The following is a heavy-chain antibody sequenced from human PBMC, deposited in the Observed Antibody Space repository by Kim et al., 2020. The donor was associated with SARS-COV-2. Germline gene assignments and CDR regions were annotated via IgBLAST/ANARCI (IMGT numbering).Heavy chain of an antibody. CDR2: IKSKTDGGTT. CDR1: GFTFSNAW. CDR3: ATELRWDHNLHS. V-gene: IGHV3-15*01. D-gene: IGHD1-26*01. J-gene: IGHJ4*02. Sequence: GWSLRLSCAASGFTFSNAWMGWVRQAPGRGLEWVGRIKSKTDGGTTDYAAPVKGRFTISRDDSKNTLFLQMNSLKTEDTAVYYCATELRWDHNLHSWGQGTLVTVSS.